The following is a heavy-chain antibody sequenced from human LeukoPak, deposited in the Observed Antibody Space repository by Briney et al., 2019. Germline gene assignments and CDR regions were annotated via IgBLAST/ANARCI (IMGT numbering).Heavy chain of an antibody. Sequence: PSETLSLTCPVSAYSISSGYYWGWIRQPPGKGLEWIGSIYHSGSTYYNPSLKSRVTISVDTSKNQFSLKLSSVTAADTAVYYCARHPLNYYGSGSYLDYWGQGTLVTVSS. D-gene: IGHD3-10*01. CDR2: IYHSGST. CDR1: AYSISSGYY. J-gene: IGHJ4*02. V-gene: IGHV4-38-2*01. CDR3: ARHPLNYYGSGSYLDY.